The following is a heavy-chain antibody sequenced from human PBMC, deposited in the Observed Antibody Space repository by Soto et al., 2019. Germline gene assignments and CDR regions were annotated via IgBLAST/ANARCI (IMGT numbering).Heavy chain of an antibody. V-gene: IGHV4-34*01. CDR3: ARARLDSWSHIYYGLDV. D-gene: IGHD3-3*01. Sequence: PSETLSLTCAVCGGSFSGYSWTWLRQPPGKGLEWIGEINHSGTTDYNPALKSRVTMSADTSKNQFSLRMTSVTAADTAVYYCARARLDSWSHIYYGLDVWGQGTTVTVSS. CDR1: GGSFSGYS. J-gene: IGHJ6*02. CDR2: INHSGTT.